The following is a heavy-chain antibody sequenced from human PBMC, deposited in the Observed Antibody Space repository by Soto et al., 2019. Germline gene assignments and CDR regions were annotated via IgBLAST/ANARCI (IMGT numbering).Heavy chain of an antibody. D-gene: IGHD3-3*01. J-gene: IGHJ4*02. V-gene: IGHV1-18*01. CDR1: GYTFRNYG. CDR3: ASDLVSGSDFWRAYNGGYFDY. Sequence: QVQLVQSGAEVKRPGASVKVSCKASGYTFRNYGITWVRQAPGQGLEWMAWICPYNGNTNHAQDLQGRVTMTTDTSTSTAYMELRSLTSEDTDMYYCASDLVSGSDFWRAYNGGYFDYWGQGTLVTVSS. CDR2: ICPYNGNT.